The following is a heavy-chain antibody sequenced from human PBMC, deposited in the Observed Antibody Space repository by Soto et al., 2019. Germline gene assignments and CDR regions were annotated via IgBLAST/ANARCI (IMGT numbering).Heavy chain of an antibody. Sequence: PSETLSLTCTVSGGSISSYYWSWIRQPAGKGLEWIGRIYTSGSTNYNPSLKSRVTMSVDTSKNQFSLKLSSVTAADTAVYHCAREAGYCSGGSCYPFDPWGQGTLVTVSS. D-gene: IGHD2-15*01. CDR3: AREAGYCSGGSCYPFDP. V-gene: IGHV4-4*07. J-gene: IGHJ5*02. CDR2: IYTSGST. CDR1: GGSISSYY.